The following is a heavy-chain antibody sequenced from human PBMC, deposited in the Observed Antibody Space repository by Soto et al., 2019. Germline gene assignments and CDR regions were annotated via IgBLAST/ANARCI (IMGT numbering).Heavy chain of an antibody. CDR3: ARGDDYGDY. J-gene: IGHJ4*02. V-gene: IGHV1-18*01. Sequence: QVQLVQSGPEVTKPGASVKVSCKTSGYTFTTYGITWVRQAPGQGLEWQGWISAYNGDTNYAQKLQASVTMTTETSTTTAYMELRSLKSDDTAMYYCARGDDYGDYWGQGTLVTVSS. CDR2: ISAYNGDT. CDR1: GYTFTTYG.